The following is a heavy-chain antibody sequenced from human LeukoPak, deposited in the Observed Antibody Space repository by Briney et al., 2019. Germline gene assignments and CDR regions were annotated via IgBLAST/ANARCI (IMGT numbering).Heavy chain of an antibody. CDR3: TRGWSSGGAFDI. Sequence: PSETLSLTCTVSGGSINSRSYSWTWIRQPAGKGLEWIGRIYISGSTDYNLSLKSRITISMDTSKNQFSLGMSSVTAADTAVYYCTRGWSSGGAFDIWGQGTMVTVSS. D-gene: IGHD6-19*01. V-gene: IGHV4-61*02. CDR1: GGSINSRSYS. J-gene: IGHJ3*02. CDR2: IYISGST.